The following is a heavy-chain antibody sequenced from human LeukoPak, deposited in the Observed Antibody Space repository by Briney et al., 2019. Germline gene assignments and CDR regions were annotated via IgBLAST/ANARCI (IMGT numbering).Heavy chain of an antibody. Sequence: SETLSLTCAVYGGSFSGYYWSWIRQPPRKGLEWIGEINHSGSTNYNPSLKSRVTISVDTSKNQFSLKLPSVTAADTAVYYCARGVYNYGSDCYFDLWGRGTLVTVSS. D-gene: IGHD5-18*01. CDR2: INHSGST. CDR1: GGSFSGYY. CDR3: ARGVYNYGSDCYFDL. V-gene: IGHV4-34*01. J-gene: IGHJ2*01.